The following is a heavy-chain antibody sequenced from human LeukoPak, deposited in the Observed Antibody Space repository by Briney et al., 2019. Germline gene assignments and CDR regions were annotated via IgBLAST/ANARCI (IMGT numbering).Heavy chain of an antibody. CDR3: ARDKAGYSGYDFVY. CDR1: GYTFTSYG. D-gene: IGHD5-12*01. Sequence: GASVKVSCKASGYTFTSYGISWVRQAPGQGLEWMGWISAYNGNTNYAQKLQGRVTMTTDTSTSTAYMELRSLRSDDTAVYYCARDKAGYSGYDFVYWGQGTLVTVSS. V-gene: IGHV1-18*01. CDR2: ISAYNGNT. J-gene: IGHJ4*02.